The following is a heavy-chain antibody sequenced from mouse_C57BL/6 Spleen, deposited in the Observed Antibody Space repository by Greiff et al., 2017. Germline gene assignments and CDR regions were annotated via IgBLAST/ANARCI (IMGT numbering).Heavy chain of an antibody. Sequence: QVQLQQPGAELVKPGASVKLSCKASGYTFTSYWMHWVKQRPGQGLEWIGMIHPNSGSTNYNEKFKSKATLTVDKSSSTAYMQLSSLTSEASAVYYCARDGSSPLDYWGQGTTLTVYS. CDR3: ARDGSSPLDY. J-gene: IGHJ2*01. CDR1: GYTFTSYW. CDR2: IHPNSGST. D-gene: IGHD1-1*01. V-gene: IGHV1-64*01.